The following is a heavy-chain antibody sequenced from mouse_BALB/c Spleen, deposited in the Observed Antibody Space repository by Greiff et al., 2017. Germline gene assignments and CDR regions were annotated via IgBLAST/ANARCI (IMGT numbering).Heavy chain of an antibody. J-gene: IGHJ3*01. CDR2: INPSTGYT. CDR1: GYTFTSYW. V-gene: IGHV1-7*01. CDR3: ARSTMVTTEFAY. Sequence: LQESGAELAKPGASVKMSCKASGYTFTSYWMHWVKQRPGQGLEWIGYINPSTGYTEYNQKFKDKATLTADKSSSTAYMQLSSLTSEDSAVYYCARSTMVTTEFAYWGQGTLVTVSA. D-gene: IGHD2-2*01.